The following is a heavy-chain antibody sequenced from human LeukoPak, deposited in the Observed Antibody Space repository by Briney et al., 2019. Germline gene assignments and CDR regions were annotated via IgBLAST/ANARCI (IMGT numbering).Heavy chain of an antibody. J-gene: IGHJ4*02. Sequence: GGSLRLSCAASGFTFSSYAISWVRQAPGQGLEWMGGIIPIFGTANYAQKFQGRVTITADESTSTAYMELSSLRSEDTAVYYCARGGPSGSYSFDYWGQGTLVTVSS. D-gene: IGHD1-26*01. V-gene: IGHV1-69*01. CDR1: GFTFSSYA. CDR2: IIPIFGTA. CDR3: ARGGPSGSYSFDY.